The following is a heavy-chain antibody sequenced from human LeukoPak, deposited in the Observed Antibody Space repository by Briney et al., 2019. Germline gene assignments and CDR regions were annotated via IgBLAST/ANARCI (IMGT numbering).Heavy chain of an antibody. CDR2: IYYSGST. J-gene: IGHJ4*02. Sequence: SETLSLTCTVSGGSISSNYWSWIRQPPGKGLESIGYIYYSGSTNYNPSLKSRVTMSVDTSKNQFSLKVSSVTAADTAVYYCAKLASSGWYYDYWGQGTLVTVSS. CDR3: AKLASSGWYYDY. CDR1: GGSISSNY. V-gene: IGHV4-59*08. D-gene: IGHD6-19*01.